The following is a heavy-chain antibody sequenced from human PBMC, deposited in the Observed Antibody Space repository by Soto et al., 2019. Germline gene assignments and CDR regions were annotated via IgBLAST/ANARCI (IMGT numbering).Heavy chain of an antibody. CDR1: GGSISSSSYY. CDR2: IYYSGST. CDR3: ARQVRIAARPFDY. V-gene: IGHV4-39*01. D-gene: IGHD6-6*01. J-gene: IGHJ4*02. Sequence: SETLSLTCTVSGGSISSSSYYWGWIRQPPGKGLEWIGSIYYSGSTYYNPSLKSRVTISVDTSKNQFSLKLSSVTAADTAVYYCARQVRIAARPFDYWGQGTLVTVSS.